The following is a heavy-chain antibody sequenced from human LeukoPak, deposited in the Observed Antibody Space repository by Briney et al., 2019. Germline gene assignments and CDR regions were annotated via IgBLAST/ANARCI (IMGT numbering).Heavy chain of an antibody. Sequence: GGSLRLSCAASGFTFSNYAMSWVRQAPGKGLEWVSALSGSGGSTYYADSVKGRFTISRDNSKNTLYLQMNSLRAEDTAVYYCAKGDIVAVAASNDYWGQGTLVTVSS. CDR3: AKGDIVAVAASNDY. V-gene: IGHV3-23*01. J-gene: IGHJ4*02. CDR1: GFTFSNYA. CDR2: LSGSGGST. D-gene: IGHD2-15*01.